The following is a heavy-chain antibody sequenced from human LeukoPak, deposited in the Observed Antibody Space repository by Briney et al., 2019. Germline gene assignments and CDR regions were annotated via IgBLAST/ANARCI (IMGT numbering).Heavy chain of an antibody. D-gene: IGHD3-3*01. J-gene: IGHJ4*02. V-gene: IGHV4-30-4*08. CDR2: IYYSGST. CDR1: GGSISSGDYY. CDR3: ASAGTSGYSIDY. Sequence: PSETLSLTCTVSGGSISSGDYYWSWIRQPPGKGLEWIGYIYYSGSTYYNPSLKSRVTISVDTSKNQFSLKLSSVTAADTAVYYCASAGTSGYSIDYWGQGTLVTVSS.